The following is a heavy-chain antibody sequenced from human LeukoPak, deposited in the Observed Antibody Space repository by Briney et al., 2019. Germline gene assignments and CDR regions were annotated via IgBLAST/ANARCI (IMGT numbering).Heavy chain of an antibody. V-gene: IGHV3-23*01. CDR3: AKDPGSSWYEGWFDP. CDR2: ISGSGGST. D-gene: IGHD6-13*01. CDR1: GFTFSSYA. J-gene: IGHJ5*02. Sequence: QSGGSLRLSCAASGFTFSSYAMSWVRQAPGKGLEWVLAISGSGGSTYYADSVKGRFTISRDNSKNTLYLQMNSLRAEDTAVYYCAKDPGSSWYEGWFDPWGQGTLVTVSS.